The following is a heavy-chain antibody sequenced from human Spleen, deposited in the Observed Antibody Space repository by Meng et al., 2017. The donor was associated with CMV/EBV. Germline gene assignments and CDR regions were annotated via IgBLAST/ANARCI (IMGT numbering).Heavy chain of an antibody. CDR3: ARAGFWSAFDI. Sequence: CKTSGYAFSGYSKHWGKEAAGKGVKWRGGSNPNSGGTNNAQKIQGRVTKTRDTSISTAYMELSRLRSDDTAVYNCARAGFWSAFDIWGQGTMVTVSS. V-gene: IGHV1-2*02. CDR1: GYAFSGYS. J-gene: IGHJ3*02. D-gene: IGHD3-3*01. CDR2: SNPNSGGT.